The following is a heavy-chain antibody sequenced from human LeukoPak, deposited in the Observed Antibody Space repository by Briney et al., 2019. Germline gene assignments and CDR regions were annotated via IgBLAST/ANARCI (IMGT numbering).Heavy chain of an antibody. CDR2: INPNSGGT. CDR3: ARDYELGTPGSAYEFFDY. Sequence: ASVKVSCKASGYTFTGYYMQWVRHAPGQGLEWMEWINPNSGGTSYAQKFKGRVTMTRDTSISTVYMELSRLGSDDTAVYYCARDYELGTPGSAYEFFDYWGQGTLVTVSS. V-gene: IGHV1-2*02. CDR1: GYTFTGYY. J-gene: IGHJ4*02. D-gene: IGHD3-10*01.